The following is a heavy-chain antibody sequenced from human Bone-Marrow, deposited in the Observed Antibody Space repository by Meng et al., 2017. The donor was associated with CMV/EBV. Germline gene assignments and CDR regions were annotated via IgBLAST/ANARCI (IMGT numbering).Heavy chain of an antibody. D-gene: IGHD4-23*01. J-gene: IGHJ3*02. V-gene: IGHV1-46*01. CDR1: GYTFTSYY. Sequence: ASVKVSCKASGYTFTSYYMHWVRQAPGQGLEWMGIINPSGGSTSYAQKFQGRVTMTRDTSTSTVYMELSSLRSEDTAVHYCARVPPTSLTYGGPAGYAFDIWGQGTMVT. CDR2: INPSGGST. CDR3: ARVPPTSLTYGGPAGYAFDI.